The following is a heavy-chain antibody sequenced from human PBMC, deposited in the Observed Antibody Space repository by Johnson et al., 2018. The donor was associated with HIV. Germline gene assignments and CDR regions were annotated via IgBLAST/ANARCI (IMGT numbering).Heavy chain of an antibody. D-gene: IGHD6-13*01. CDR2: IGAAGET. Sequence: VQLVESGGGVVRPGGSLRLSCAASGFTFDDYGMSWVRQAPGKGLEWVSGIGAAGETHYPDPVKGRFPVSRDNANHSLYLHMNNLRVGDTAVYYCARAYGRGLGYSNSWRDAFDIWGQGTMVTVSS. CDR1: GFTFDDYG. J-gene: IGHJ3*02. V-gene: IGHV3-20*04. CDR3: ARAYGRGLGYSNSWRDAFDI.